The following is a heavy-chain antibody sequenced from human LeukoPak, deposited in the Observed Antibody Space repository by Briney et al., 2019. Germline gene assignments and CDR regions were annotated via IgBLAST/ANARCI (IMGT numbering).Heavy chain of an antibody. J-gene: IGHJ4*02. V-gene: IGHV3-23*01. Sequence: GGSLRLSCAASGFTFSSYAMSWVRQAPGKGLEWVSTIYDDNTYYADSVKGRFAISTDNSKNTLYLQMNSLRVKDTAVYFCAARKVRGVWFYLDYWGQGTLVTVSS. CDR2: IYDDNT. CDR1: GFTFSSYA. CDR3: AARKVRGVWFYLDY. D-gene: IGHD3-10*01.